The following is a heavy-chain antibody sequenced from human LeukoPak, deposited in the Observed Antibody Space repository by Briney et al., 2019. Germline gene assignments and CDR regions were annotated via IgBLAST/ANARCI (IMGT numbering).Heavy chain of an antibody. J-gene: IGHJ4*02. Sequence: PSETLSLTCTVSGGSISSYYWSWIRQPPGKGLEWIGYIYYSGSANYNPSLKSRVTISVDTSKNQFSLKLSSVTAADTAVYYCARAKADSGYDYIPYYFDYWGQGTLVTVSS. D-gene: IGHD5-12*01. CDR3: ARAKADSGYDYIPYYFDY. V-gene: IGHV4-59*01. CDR1: GGSISSYY. CDR2: IYYSGSA.